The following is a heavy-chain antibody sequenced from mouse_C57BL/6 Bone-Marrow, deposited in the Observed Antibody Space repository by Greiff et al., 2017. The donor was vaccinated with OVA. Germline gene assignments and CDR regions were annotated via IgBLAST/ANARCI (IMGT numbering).Heavy chain of an antibody. D-gene: IGHD2-3*01. CDR3: SEDSAVYYCAWGYFYAMDY. V-gene: IGHV1-87*01. J-gene: IGHJ4*01. CDR2: GQGLEWIG. CDR1: YTFSRRVH. Sequence: QVQLKQSGPELARPWASVTISCQAFYTFSRRVHFAIRDTNYWLQWVKQRPGQGLEWIGAIYPGNGDTSYNQKFKGKATLTADKTSSTADMQLSSLTSEDSAVYYCAWGYFYAMDYWGQGTSVTVSS.